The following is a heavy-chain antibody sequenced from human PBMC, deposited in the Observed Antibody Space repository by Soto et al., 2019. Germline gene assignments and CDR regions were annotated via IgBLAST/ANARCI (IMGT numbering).Heavy chain of an antibody. D-gene: IGHD4-17*01. Sequence: QVQLVQSGAEVKKPGASVKVSCKASGYTFTGYYMHWVRQAPGQGLEWMGWINPNSGGTNYAQKFQGWVTMTRDTSISTAYMELSRLRSDDTAVYYCVTTVSTNYYYGMDVWGQGTTVTVSS. CDR3: VTTVSTNYYYGMDV. CDR2: INPNSGGT. CDR1: GYTFTGYY. J-gene: IGHJ6*02. V-gene: IGHV1-2*04.